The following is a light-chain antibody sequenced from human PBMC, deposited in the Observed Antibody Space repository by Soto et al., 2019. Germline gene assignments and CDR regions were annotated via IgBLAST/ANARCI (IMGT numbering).Light chain of an antibody. CDR3: EAWDDSLYGAV. CDR1: SSNIGTNT. J-gene: IGLJ2*01. CDR2: SND. Sequence: QSVLTQPPAASGTPGQRVTISCSGSSSNIGTNTVNWYQQLPGTAPKLLIYSNDLRPSGVPDRFSGSKSGTSASLAISGRQSEDEADYYCEAWDDSLYGAVFGGGTKVTVL. V-gene: IGLV1-44*01.